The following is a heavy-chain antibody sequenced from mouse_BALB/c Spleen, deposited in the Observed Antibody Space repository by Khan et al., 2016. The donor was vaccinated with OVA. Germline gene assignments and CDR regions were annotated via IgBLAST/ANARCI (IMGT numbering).Heavy chain of an antibody. CDR1: GYTFTEYT. CDR3: ARDAGGC. V-gene: IGHV1-26*01. CDR2: INPKNGVT. Sequence: EVQLQQSGPELVKPGASVKISCKTSGYTFTEYTLHWIRQSPGKGLEWIGVINPKNGVTSYNQKFKGKATLTAHKSSSTAYMEFRSLTSEESAVFYCARDAGGCWGQGTSVTGSS. D-gene: IGHD3-2*02. J-gene: IGHJ4*01.